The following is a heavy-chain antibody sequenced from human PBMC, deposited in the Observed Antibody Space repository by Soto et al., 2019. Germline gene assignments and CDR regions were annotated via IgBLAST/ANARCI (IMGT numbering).Heavy chain of an antibody. CDR3: ARHWIVVVPAASYWFDP. J-gene: IGHJ5*02. Sequence: SETLSLTCTVSGGSISSSSYYWGWIRQPPGKGREWIGSIYYSGSTYYNPSLKRRVTISVDTSKNRFSLKLSSVTAADTAVYYCARHWIVVVPAASYWFDPWGQGTLVTVSS. CDR1: GGSISSSSYY. CDR2: IYYSGST. V-gene: IGHV4-39*01. D-gene: IGHD2-2*01.